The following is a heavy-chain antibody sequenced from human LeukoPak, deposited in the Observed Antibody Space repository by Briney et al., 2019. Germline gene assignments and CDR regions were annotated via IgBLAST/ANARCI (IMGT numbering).Heavy chain of an antibody. Sequence: GGSLRLSCAASGFTFSSYAMSWVRQAPGKGLEWVSGISSTGGSTYYADSVKGRFTISRDNSKNTLYLQMNSLTAEDTAVYYCARGYSSLDPWGQGALVTVSS. CDR1: GFTFSSYA. CDR3: ARGYSSLDP. V-gene: IGHV3-23*01. D-gene: IGHD6-19*01. J-gene: IGHJ5*02. CDR2: ISSTGGST.